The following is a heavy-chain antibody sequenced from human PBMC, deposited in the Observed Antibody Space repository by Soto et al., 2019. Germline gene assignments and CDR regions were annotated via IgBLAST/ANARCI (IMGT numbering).Heavy chain of an antibody. V-gene: IGHV4-31*03. CDR3: ARDGHDYGDYADALDI. D-gene: IGHD4-17*01. CDR2: IYYSGST. CDR1: GGSISSGGYY. J-gene: IGHJ3*02. Sequence: QVQLQESGPGLVKPSQTLSLTCTVSGGSISSGGYYWSWIRQHPGKGLEWIGYIYYSGSTYYNPSLKSRVTISVDTSKNQFSLKLSSVTAADTAVYYCARDGHDYGDYADALDIWGQGTMVTVSS.